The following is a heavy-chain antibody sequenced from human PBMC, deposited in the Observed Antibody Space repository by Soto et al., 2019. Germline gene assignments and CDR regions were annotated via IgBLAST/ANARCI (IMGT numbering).Heavy chain of an antibody. CDR2: INPSGGST. V-gene: IGHV1-46*02. D-gene: IGHD3-16*02. Sequence: ASAPFSIEAPGPTVHRTCKHCGLQATGQALDCMGIINPSGGSTSYAQKFQGRVTMTRDTSTSTVYMELSSLRSEDTAVYYCASCIALGGVIVLSDNYSGMDVWGQGTKVTFSS. CDR3: ASCIALGGVIVLSDNYSGMDV. J-gene: IGHJ6*02. CDR1: GPTVHRTC.